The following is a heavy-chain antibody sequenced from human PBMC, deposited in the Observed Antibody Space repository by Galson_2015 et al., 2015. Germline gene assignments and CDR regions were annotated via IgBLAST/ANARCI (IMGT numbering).Heavy chain of an antibody. V-gene: IGHV3-21*01. CDR2: ISSSSSNI. D-gene: IGHD6-13*01. CDR3: ARDLSPQTIKYSSSWDY. J-gene: IGHJ4*02. CDR1: GFTFSSYG. Sequence: SLKLSCAASGFTFSSYGMSWVRQAPGQGLEWVSSISSSSSNIYYADSVKGRFTISRDTAKNSMYLQMNSLRAEDTAVYYCARDLSPQTIKYSSSWDYWGQGTLVTVSS.